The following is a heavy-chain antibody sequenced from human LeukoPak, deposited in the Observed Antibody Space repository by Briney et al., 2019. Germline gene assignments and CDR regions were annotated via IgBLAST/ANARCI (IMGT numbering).Heavy chain of an antibody. CDR3: ARDTRPEIGGFLNWFDP. CDR2: ISAYNGNT. Sequence: ASVKVSCKASGYTFTSYGISWVRQAPGQGLEWMGWISAYNGNTNYAQKLQGRDTMTTDTSTSTAYMELRSLRSDDTAVYYCARDTRPEIGGFLNWFDPWGQGTLVTVSS. D-gene: IGHD6-6*01. V-gene: IGHV1-18*01. CDR1: GYTFTSYG. J-gene: IGHJ5*02.